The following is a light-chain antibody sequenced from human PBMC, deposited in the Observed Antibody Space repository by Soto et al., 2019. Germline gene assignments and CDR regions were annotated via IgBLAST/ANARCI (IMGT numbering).Light chain of an antibody. CDR1: HSVSSSY. Sequence: EILLTQSPGTLSLSPGERATLPCRSSHSVSSSYLAWYQQKPGQAPRLLIYGASSRATGIPDGFSGSGYGTDFTLTISRLEPEDFAVYYCQQYDSSPPVYTFGQGTKVDI. V-gene: IGKV3-20*01. J-gene: IGKJ2*01. CDR3: QQYDSSPPVYT. CDR2: GAS.